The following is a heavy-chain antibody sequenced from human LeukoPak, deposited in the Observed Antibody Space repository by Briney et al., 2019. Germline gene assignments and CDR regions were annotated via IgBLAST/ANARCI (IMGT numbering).Heavy chain of an antibody. D-gene: IGHD2/OR15-2a*01. J-gene: IGHJ4*02. CDR2: IYPGDSDT. CDR1: GYSFRSYW. Sequence: NLGESLKISCKGSGYSFRSYWIGWVRQMPGKGLEWMGIIYPGDSDTRYSPSFQGQVTISADKSISTAYLQWSSLKASDTAIYYCARLTNMYVDYWGQGTLVTVSS. CDR3: ARLTNMYVDY. V-gene: IGHV5-51*01.